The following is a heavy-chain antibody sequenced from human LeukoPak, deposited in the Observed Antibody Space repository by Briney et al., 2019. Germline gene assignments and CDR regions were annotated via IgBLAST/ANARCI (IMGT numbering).Heavy chain of an antibody. V-gene: IGHV5-51*01. D-gene: IGHD2-21*02. CDR1: GYTFTDFW. CDR3: ARVTPIKIFDF. Sequence: GESLRISCKASGYTFTDFWIGWVRQMPGKGLEWIGIIYPGDSDTRYSPSFEGQVTISADKSITTASLQWSSLKASNTAIYYCARVTPIKIFDFWGQGSLVTVSS. CDR2: IYPGDSDT. J-gene: IGHJ4*02.